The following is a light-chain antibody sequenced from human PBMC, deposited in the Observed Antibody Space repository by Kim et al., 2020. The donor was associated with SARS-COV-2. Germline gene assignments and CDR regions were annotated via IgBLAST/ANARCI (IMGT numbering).Light chain of an antibody. Sequence: SLSQGERATLSCRASQSVSNSLALYQQKPGQAPRLLIYDASNRATGIPARFSGSGSGKDFTLTISSLEPEDCAVYYCQQRGNWPYTFGPGTKLEI. CDR1: QSVSNS. CDR2: DAS. CDR3: QQRGNWPYT. J-gene: IGKJ2*01. V-gene: IGKV3-11*01.